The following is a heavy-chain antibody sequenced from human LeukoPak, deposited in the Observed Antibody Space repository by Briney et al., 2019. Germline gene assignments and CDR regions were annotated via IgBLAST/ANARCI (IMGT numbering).Heavy chain of an antibody. CDR3: ARTPARGDWFDP. Sequence: GASVKPSCTASGYTFTSYYMHWVPQAPRQGLEWMGIINTSGGSTSYAQTFQGRVTMTRDMSTSTVYMELSSLRSADTAVYYCARTPARGDWFDPWGQGTLVTVSS. J-gene: IGHJ5*02. D-gene: IGHD6-6*01. V-gene: IGHV1-46*01. CDR2: INTSGGST. CDR1: GYTFTSYY.